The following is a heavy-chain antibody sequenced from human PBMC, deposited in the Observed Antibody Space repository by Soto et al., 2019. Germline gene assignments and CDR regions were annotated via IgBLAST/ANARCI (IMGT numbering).Heavy chain of an antibody. Sequence: ASVKVSCKASGYTFTSYGISWVRQAPGRGLEWMGWISAYNGNTNYAQKLQGRVTMTTDTSTSTAYMELRSLRSDDTAVYYCARGVGDYYDSRGWFNPWGQGTLVTVSS. V-gene: IGHV1-18*01. CDR2: ISAYNGNT. J-gene: IGHJ5*02. D-gene: IGHD3-22*01. CDR1: GYTFTSYG. CDR3: ARGVGDYYDSRGWFNP.